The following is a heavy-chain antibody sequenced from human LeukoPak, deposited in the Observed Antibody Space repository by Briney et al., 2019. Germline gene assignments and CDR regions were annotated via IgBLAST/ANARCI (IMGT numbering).Heavy chain of an antibody. D-gene: IGHD6-19*01. V-gene: IGHV4-34*01. CDR1: GGSFSGYY. CDR3: ARLKRRSSGRGWFDP. CDR2: INHSGST. J-gene: IGHJ5*02. Sequence: PSETLSLTCAVYGGSFSGYYWSWIRQPPGKGLEWIGEINHSGSTNYNPSLKSRVTISVDTSKNQFSLKLSSVTAADTAVYYCARLKRRSSGRGWFDPWGQGTLVTVSS.